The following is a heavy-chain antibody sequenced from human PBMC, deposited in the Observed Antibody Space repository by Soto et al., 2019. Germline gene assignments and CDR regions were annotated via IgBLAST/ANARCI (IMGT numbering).Heavy chain of an antibody. Sequence: EVQVVESGGGRSRLGGSRSLPVAAPGLPLGTNTRTGAAGAPGRGLEGVSSIIPEGHYIYYADSVRGRFTTSRDNAWNSLYLQMNSLRADDTAVYYCAGSNGITWSPFDSWGQGTLVTVSS. CDR2: IIPEGHYI. V-gene: IGHV3-21*01. D-gene: IGHD6-13*01. CDR1: GLPLGTNT. J-gene: IGHJ4*02. CDR3: AGSNGITWSPFDS.